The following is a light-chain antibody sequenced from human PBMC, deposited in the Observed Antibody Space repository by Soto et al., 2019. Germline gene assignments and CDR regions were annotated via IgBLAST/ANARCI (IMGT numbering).Light chain of an antibody. CDR1: QSVNSN. CDR3: QHYADSPPVFT. V-gene: IGKV3-15*01. Sequence: KVMTQSPATLSVSPGERATLSCRASQSVNSNLAWYQQKPGQAPRLLLYGASTRAIGIPARFSGSASGTEFTLTISSLQSEDSAVYYCQHYADSPPVFTFGPGTKVEI. CDR2: GAS. J-gene: IGKJ3*01.